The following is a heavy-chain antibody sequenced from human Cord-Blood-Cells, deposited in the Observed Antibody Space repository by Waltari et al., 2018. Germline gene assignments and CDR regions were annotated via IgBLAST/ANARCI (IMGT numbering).Heavy chain of an antibody. V-gene: IGHV3-43*01. Sequence: EVQLVESGGVVVQPGGSLRLSCAAAGFTFDDYTLHWVRQVPGKGLEWVSLISWDGGSTYYADSVKGRFTISRDNSKNSLYLQMNSLRTEDTALYYCAKDSSGWYDYWGQGTLVTVSS. J-gene: IGHJ4*02. D-gene: IGHD6-19*01. CDR2: ISWDGGST. CDR3: AKDSSGWYDY. CDR1: GFTFDDYT.